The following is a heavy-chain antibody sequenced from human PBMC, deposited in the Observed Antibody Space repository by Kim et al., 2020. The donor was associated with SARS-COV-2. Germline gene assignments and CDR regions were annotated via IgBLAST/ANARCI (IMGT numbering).Heavy chain of an antibody. V-gene: IGHV1-58*01. CDR2: IVVGSGNT. J-gene: IGHJ6*02. CDR1: GFTFTSSA. Sequence: SVKVSCKASGFTFTSSAVQWVRQARGQRLEWIGWIVVGSGNTNYAQKFQERVTITRDMSTSTAYMELSSLRSEDTAVYYCAADPDILTGYYSFVAGMDVWGQGTTVTVSS. CDR3: AADPDILTGYYSFVAGMDV. D-gene: IGHD3-9*01.